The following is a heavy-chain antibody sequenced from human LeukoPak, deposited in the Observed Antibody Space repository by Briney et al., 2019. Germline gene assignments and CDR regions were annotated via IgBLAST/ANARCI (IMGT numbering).Heavy chain of an antibody. CDR1: GFTFSSYS. D-gene: IGHD3-22*01. V-gene: IGHV3-48*01. CDR2: ISSTSGTI. CDR3: ARVNQYYYDSSGYYRY. Sequence: GGSLRLSCAASGFTFSSYSMNWVRQAPGKGLDWVSYISSTSGTIYYADSVKGRFTISRDNAKDSLYLQMNSLRAEDTAVYYCARVNQYYYDSSGYYRYWGQGTLVTVSS. J-gene: IGHJ4*02.